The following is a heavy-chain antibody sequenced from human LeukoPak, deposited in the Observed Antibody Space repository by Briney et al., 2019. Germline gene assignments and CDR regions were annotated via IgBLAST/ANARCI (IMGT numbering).Heavy chain of an antibody. CDR3: TTIHSVITPFDY. Sequence: GGSLRLSCAASGFTFGNAWMSWVRQAPGKGLEWVGRIKSKTDGGTTDYAAPVKGRFTISRDDSKNTLYLQMNSLKTEDTAVYYCTTIHSVITPFDYWGQGTLVTVSS. CDR2: IKSKTDGGTT. J-gene: IGHJ4*02. V-gene: IGHV3-15*01. CDR1: GFTFGNAW. D-gene: IGHD3-22*01.